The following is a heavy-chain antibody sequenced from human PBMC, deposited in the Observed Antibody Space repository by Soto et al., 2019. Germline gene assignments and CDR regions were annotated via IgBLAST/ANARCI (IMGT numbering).Heavy chain of an antibody. CDR1: GFTFNYYW. J-gene: IGHJ3*01. CDR2: IHSDGSST. V-gene: IGHV3-74*01. Sequence: EVQLVESEGGLVQRGGSLRLSCAASGFTFNYYWMHWVRQAPGQGLVWVSHIHSDGSSTTYADSVKGRFTISRDNAKNTLSRQVTSLRGEDTAVYFCARDDEGGFGLWGQGTTVTVSS. CDR3: ARDDEGGFGL. D-gene: IGHD2-15*01.